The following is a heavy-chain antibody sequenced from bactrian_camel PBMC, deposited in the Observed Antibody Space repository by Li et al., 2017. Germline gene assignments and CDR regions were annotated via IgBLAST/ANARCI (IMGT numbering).Heavy chain of an antibody. D-gene: IGHD5*01. V-gene: IGHV3S1*01. CDR1: GCTFTEDF. CDR2: ISSGSEYL. J-gene: IGHJ6*01. CDR3: ATGDPDVGYRGMERFGY. Sequence: HVQLVESGGGLVQPGGSLSLSCTTSGCTFTEDFMNWARQAPGKGLEWVSVISSGSEYLGYADSVKGRFTISRDNAENTLYLQMNSLKSEESALYYCATGDPDVGYRGMERFGYWGQGTQVTVS.